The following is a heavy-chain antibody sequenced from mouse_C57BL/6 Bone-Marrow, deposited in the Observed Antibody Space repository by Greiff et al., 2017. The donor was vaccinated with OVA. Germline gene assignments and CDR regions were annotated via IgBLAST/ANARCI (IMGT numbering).Heavy chain of an antibody. D-gene: IGHD1-1*01. Sequence: QVQLKESGAELVKPGASVKISCKASGYAFSSYWMNWVKQRPGKGLEWIGQIYPGDGDTNYNGKFKGKATLTADKSSSTAYMQLSSLTSEDSAVYFCARLYGSSLFAYWGQGTLVTVSA. CDR1: GYAFSSYW. CDR2: IYPGDGDT. CDR3: ARLYGSSLFAY. V-gene: IGHV1-80*01. J-gene: IGHJ3*01.